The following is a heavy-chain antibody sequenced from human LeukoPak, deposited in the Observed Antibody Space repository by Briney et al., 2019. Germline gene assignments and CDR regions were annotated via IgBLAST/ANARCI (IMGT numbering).Heavy chain of an antibody. V-gene: IGHV3-7*01. CDR1: GFTFRNYS. CDR2: IKQDGSEK. CDR3: ARRGGSSWYH. D-gene: IGHD6-13*01. J-gene: IGHJ4*02. Sequence: GGSLRLPCAASGFTFRNYSMNWVRQAPGKGLEWVANIKQDGSEKYYVDSVKGRFTISRDNAKNSLYLQMNSLRAEDTAVYYCARRGGSSWYHWGQGTLVTVSS.